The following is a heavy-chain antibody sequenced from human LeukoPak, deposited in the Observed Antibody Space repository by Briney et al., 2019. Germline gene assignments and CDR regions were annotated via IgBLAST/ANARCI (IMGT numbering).Heavy chain of an antibody. CDR3: ARFPIRSYDSSGYYYVRL. V-gene: IGHV5-51*01. Sequence: GESLKISCKDSGFSFTSYWFGWVRQRPGRGLEWMGIIYPGDSETRYSPSLQGQVTISADKSITTAYLQWSSLQASDTAMYYCARFPIRSYDSSGYYYVRLWGQGTLVTVSS. CDR1: GFSFTSYW. CDR2: IYPGDSET. D-gene: IGHD3-22*01. J-gene: IGHJ4*02.